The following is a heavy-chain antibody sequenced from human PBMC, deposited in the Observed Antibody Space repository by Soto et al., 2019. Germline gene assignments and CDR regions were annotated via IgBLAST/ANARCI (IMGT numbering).Heavy chain of an antibody. V-gene: IGHV3-21*01. D-gene: IGHD2-15*01. CDR3: ARDRGYCSGGSCYRDSKQVYGMAV. CDR1: RFTFSTYS. Sequence: PGGSLRLSCAASRFTFSTYSMNWVRQAPGKGLEWVSSISSSSSYIYYADSVKGRFTISRDNAKNSLYLQMNSLRAEDTAVYYCARDRGYCSGGSCYRDSKQVYGMAVWGQGTTVTVSS. J-gene: IGHJ6*02. CDR2: ISSSSSYI.